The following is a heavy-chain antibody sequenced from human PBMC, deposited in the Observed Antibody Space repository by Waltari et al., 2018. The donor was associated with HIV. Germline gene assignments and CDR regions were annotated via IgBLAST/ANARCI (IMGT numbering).Heavy chain of an antibody. CDR2: IKSKTDGGTT. D-gene: IGHD2-15*01. J-gene: IGHJ3*02. Sequence: GLVKPGGSLRLSCAASGFTFSKAWMTWVRQAPGKGLEWVGRIKSKTDGGTTDYAAPVKGRFTISRDDSKNTLYLQMTSLKTEDTAVYYCTTDTREMGWDAFDIWGHGTMVTVSS. V-gene: IGHV3-15*01. CDR1: GFTFSKAW. CDR3: TTDTREMGWDAFDI.